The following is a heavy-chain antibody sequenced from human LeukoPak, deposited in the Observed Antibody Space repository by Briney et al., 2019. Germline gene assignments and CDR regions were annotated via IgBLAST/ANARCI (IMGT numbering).Heavy chain of an antibody. V-gene: IGHV3-48*04. D-gene: IGHD6-13*01. CDR2: IKSDSVTI. J-gene: IGHJ5*01. Sequence: QPGGSLRLSCAASGFTFSRFSMNWVRQAPGKGLEWVAYIKSDSVTIYYGDYVRGRFTISRDNANNLLFLEMNSVGGDDTAIYYCARGVGTSSWATHWFDSWGQGSLVTVSS. CDR1: GFTFSRFS. CDR3: ARGVGTSSWATHWFDS.